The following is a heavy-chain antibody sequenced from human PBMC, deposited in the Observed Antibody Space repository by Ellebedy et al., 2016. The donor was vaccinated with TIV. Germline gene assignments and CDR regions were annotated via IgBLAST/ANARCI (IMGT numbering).Heavy chain of an antibody. CDR1: GYTFTNFD. CDR3: SRGGTKGEDKWFDP. Sequence: ASVKVSCKASGYTFTNFDINWVRQASGQGLEWMGPMNPKSGDTVYSQNLHVRVTITKNTPMNTAFMVLTSVRSEDTAVYYCSRGGTKGEDKWFDPWGQGTLVIVSS. J-gene: IGHJ5*02. V-gene: IGHV1-8*01. CDR2: MNPKSGDT.